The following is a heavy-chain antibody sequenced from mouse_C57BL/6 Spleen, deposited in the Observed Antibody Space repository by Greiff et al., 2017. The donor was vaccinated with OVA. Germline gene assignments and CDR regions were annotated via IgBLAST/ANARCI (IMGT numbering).Heavy chain of an antibody. CDR3: ARKGDGYY. CDR2: IDPSDSYT. CDR1: GYTFTSYW. J-gene: IGHJ2*01. V-gene: IGHV1-50*01. Sequence: QVQLQQPGAELVQPGASVKLSCKASGYTFTSYWMQWVKQRPGQGLEWIGEIDPSDSYTNYNQKFKGKATLTVDTSSSTAYMQLSSLTSEDSAVYYCARKGDGYYWGQGTTLTVSS. D-gene: IGHD2-3*01.